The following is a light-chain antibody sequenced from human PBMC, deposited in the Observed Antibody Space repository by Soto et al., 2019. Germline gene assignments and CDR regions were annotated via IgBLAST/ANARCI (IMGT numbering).Light chain of an antibody. Sequence: QSVLTQPPSVSGAPGQRVTISCTGSSSNIGAGYDVHWYQQPPGTAPTLLISADRTRPSGVPDRFSGSKSGTSASLAITGLQAEDEADYYCQSYDNTLDAVVFGGGTKVTVL. CDR1: SSNIGAGYD. CDR3: QSYDNTLDAVV. CDR2: ADR. J-gene: IGLJ2*01. V-gene: IGLV1-40*01.